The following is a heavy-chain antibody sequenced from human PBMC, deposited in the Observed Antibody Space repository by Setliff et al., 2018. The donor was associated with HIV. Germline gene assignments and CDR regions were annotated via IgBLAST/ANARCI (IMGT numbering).Heavy chain of an antibody. Sequence: SVKVSCKASGGTFSSYGISWVRQAPGQGLEWMGWITGYNGNTNYAPKFQGRVTITADESTTTAYMELSSLRSEDTAVYYCARIPNHSSGFDYWGQGTPVTVSS. J-gene: IGHJ4*02. V-gene: IGHV1-69*13. D-gene: IGHD3-22*01. CDR1: GGTFSSYG. CDR2: ITGYNGNT. CDR3: ARIPNHSSGFDY.